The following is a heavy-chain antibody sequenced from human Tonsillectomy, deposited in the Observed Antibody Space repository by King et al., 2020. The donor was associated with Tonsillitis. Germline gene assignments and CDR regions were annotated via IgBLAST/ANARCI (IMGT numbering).Heavy chain of an antibody. Sequence: VQLVESGGGLVQPGGSLRLSCTASGFTFSSYAMSWVRQAPGKGLEWVSAISGSGGGTYYADSVKGRFTVSRDNSKNTLYLQMNSLSAEDTAVYYCAKPLEDSSGYYLPDAFDIWGQGTRVTVSS. CDR3: AKPLEDSSGYYLPDAFDI. CDR2: ISGSGGGT. J-gene: IGHJ3*02. D-gene: IGHD3-22*01. CDR1: GFTFSSYA. V-gene: IGHV3-23*04.